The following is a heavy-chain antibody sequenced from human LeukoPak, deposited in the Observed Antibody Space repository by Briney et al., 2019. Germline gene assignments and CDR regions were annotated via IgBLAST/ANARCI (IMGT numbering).Heavy chain of an antibody. J-gene: IGHJ4*02. V-gene: IGHV5-51*07. CDR3: ARASGYYYDSSGYYLGY. CDR1: GYSFTSYW. D-gene: IGHD3-22*01. Sequence: GESLNFSGKGSGYSFTSYWFGWVHQLPGKGLEGLGIIYPDDSDTRYSPSFQGQVTISADNSISTAYLQWSSLKASDTAMYYCARASGYYYDSSGYYLGYWGQGTLVTVSS. CDR2: IYPDDSDT.